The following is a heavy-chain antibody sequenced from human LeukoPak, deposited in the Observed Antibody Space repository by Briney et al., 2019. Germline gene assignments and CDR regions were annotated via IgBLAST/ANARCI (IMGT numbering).Heavy chain of an antibody. CDR3: ARGWPYSSGWFGPQDAFDL. Sequence: PGGSLRLSCAASGFTFSSYAMHWVRQAPGKGLEYVSAISSNGGSTYYANSVKGRFTISRDNSKNTLYLQMRSLRAADMAVYYCARGWPYSSGWFGPQDAFDLWGQGTMVPVSS. J-gene: IGHJ3*01. D-gene: IGHD6-19*01. V-gene: IGHV3-64*01. CDR2: ISSNGGST. CDR1: GFTFSSYA.